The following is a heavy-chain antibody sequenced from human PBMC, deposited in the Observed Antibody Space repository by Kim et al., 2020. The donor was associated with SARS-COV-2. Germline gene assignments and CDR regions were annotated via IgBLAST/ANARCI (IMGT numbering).Heavy chain of an antibody. CDR3: ARDSRVGATSY. Sequence: TNYTPSLKSRVTISVDKSKNQFSLKLSSVTAADTAVYYCARDSRVGATSYWGQGTLVTVSS. D-gene: IGHD1-26*01. V-gene: IGHV4-4*02. CDR2: T. J-gene: IGHJ4*02.